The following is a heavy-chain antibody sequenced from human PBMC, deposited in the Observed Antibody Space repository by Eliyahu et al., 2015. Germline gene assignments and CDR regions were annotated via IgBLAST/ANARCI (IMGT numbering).Heavy chain of an antibody. Sequence: EVQLVESGGGLVQPGGSLRLSCAVXGXTVSNNXMXWVRXAPGKGLEWVSIFYSGGGTYYADSVKGRFTISRDIAKNRLFLQMNSLRVEDTAVYYCARVAHNISSTYSFDPWGQGSQVSVSA. V-gene: IGHV3-66*01. CDR3: ARVAHNISSTYSFDP. J-gene: IGHJ5*02. CDR2: FYSGGGT. D-gene: IGHD6-6*01. CDR1: GXTVSNNX.